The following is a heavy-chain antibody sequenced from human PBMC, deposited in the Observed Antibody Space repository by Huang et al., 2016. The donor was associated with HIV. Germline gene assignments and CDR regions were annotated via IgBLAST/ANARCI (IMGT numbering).Heavy chain of an antibody. Sequence: EVQLVQSGAVVKKPGESLKISCKGSGYTFNGYWIGWVRQMPGKGLEWMGSIYPVDSDTTYRPSFQGQVTISADKSISTAYLQWSGLKASDTAMYYCARQGVGDFVVEPTGLGAFDIWGQGTMVTVSS. CDR1: GYTFNGYW. V-gene: IGHV5-51*01. CDR3: ARQGVGDFVVEPTGLGAFDI. J-gene: IGHJ3*02. CDR2: IYPVDSDT. D-gene: IGHD2-2*01.